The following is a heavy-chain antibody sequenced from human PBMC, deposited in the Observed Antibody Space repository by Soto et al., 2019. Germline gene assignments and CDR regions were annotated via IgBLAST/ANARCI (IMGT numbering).Heavy chain of an antibody. Sequence: SETLSLTCTVSGGSISRDYGSWIRQPPGKGLEWIGHISYSGTSNSNPSLRSRVNISVDTSKNQFSLRLTSMTVADTAVYYCSKGFYPGGAYGLDVWGQGTPVTVSS. V-gene: IGHV4-59*01. D-gene: IGHD3-10*01. CDR2: ISYSGTS. CDR1: GGSISRDY. CDR3: SKGFYPGGAYGLDV. J-gene: IGHJ6*02.